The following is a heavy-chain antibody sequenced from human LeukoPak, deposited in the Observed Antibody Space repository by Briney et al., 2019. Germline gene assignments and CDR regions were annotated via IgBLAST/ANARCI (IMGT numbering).Heavy chain of an antibody. J-gene: IGHJ5*02. CDR3: ARVMAARREDLNWIDP. V-gene: IGHV4-39*07. D-gene: IGHD6-6*01. CDR2: IYYSGNT. Sequence: SETLSLTCTVSGGSISSSGSYWGWIRQPPGKGLEWIGSIYYSGNTYNPSLKSRVTISVDTSKNQFSLNLTSVNAADTAVYYCARVMAARREDLNWIDPWGQGTLVTVSS. CDR1: GGSISSSGSY.